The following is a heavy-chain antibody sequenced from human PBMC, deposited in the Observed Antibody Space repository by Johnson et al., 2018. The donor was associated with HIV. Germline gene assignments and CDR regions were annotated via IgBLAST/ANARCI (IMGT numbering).Heavy chain of an antibody. D-gene: IGHD3-22*01. Sequence: KGRFTISRDNSKNTLYLQMNSLRAEDTAVYYCAKDQGITMIVVVAGAFDIWGQGTMVTVSS. V-gene: IGHV3-30*02. CDR3: AKDQGITMIVVVAGAFDI. J-gene: IGHJ3*02.